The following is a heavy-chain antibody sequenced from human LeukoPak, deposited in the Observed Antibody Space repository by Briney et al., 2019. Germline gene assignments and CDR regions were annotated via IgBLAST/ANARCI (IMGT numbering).Heavy chain of an antibody. V-gene: IGHV3-48*01. CDR2: IRSSSSTR. J-gene: IGHJ4*02. CDR1: GLTFSSHS. D-gene: IGHD6-25*01. CDR3: ASWAGTTAGFSGPFDF. Sequence: GGSLRLSCAASGLTFSSHSMNWVRQAPGKGLEWISHIRSSSSTRTTYYADSVEGRFTISRDDATNSLYLQMNSLRGEDTAVYYCASWAGTTAGFSGPFDFWGQGTLVTVSS.